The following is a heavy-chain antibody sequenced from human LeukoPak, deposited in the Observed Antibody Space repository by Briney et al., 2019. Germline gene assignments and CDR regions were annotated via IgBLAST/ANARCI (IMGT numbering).Heavy chain of an antibody. Sequence: ASVKVSCKVSGYTFIDYYMHWVQQAPGKGLEWMGLVDPEDGETIYAEKFQGRVTITADTSTDTAYMELSSLRSEDTVVYYCASCLRVTGDPLRWFDPWGQGTLVTVSS. CDR3: ASCLRVTGDPLRWFDP. CDR2: VDPEDGET. D-gene: IGHD7-27*01. V-gene: IGHV1-69-2*01. CDR1: GYTFIDYY. J-gene: IGHJ5*02.